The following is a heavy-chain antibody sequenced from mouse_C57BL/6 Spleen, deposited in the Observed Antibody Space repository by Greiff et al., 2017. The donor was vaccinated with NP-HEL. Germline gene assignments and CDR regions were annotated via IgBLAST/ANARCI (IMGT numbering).Heavy chain of an antibody. CDR2: ISYDGSN. Sequence: VQLKESGPGLVKPSQSLSLTCSVTGYSITSGYYWNWIRQFPGNKLEWMGYISYDGSNNYNPSLKNRISITRDTSKNQFFLKLNSVTTEDTATYYCARDGAYYSFYFDYWGQGTTLTVSS. J-gene: IGHJ2*01. V-gene: IGHV3-6*01. CDR3: ARDGAYYSFYFDY. D-gene: IGHD2-12*01. CDR1: GYSITSGYY.